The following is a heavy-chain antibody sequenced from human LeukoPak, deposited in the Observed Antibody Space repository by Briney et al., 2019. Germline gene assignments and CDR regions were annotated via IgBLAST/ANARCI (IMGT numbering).Heavy chain of an antibody. J-gene: IGHJ5*01. CDR3: VRARYSSAWFDS. V-gene: IGHV1-8*01. Sequence: ASVEVSCKASGYIFDRYDINWVRQATGKGLEWMGWMNPKTGNTGYAQKFQGRVNMTSDTPMTTAYMELNSLKSEDTAVYYCVRARYSSAWFDSWGHGTLVIVSS. D-gene: IGHD6-25*01. CDR2: MNPKTGNT. CDR1: GYIFDRYD.